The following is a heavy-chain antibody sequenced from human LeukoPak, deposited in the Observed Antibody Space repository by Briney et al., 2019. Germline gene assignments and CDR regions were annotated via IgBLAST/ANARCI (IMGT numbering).Heavy chain of an antibody. D-gene: IGHD2-2*01. CDR1: GFTFSSYA. Sequence: GGSLRLSCAASGFTFSSYAMTWVRQAPGKGLEWVSAISGSGGGTFYAGSVKSRFTISRDNSKNTLYLQMNSLRAEDTAVYYCAKGASSFDYWGQGTLVTVSS. CDR3: AKGASSFDY. V-gene: IGHV3-23*01. CDR2: ISGSGGGT. J-gene: IGHJ4*02.